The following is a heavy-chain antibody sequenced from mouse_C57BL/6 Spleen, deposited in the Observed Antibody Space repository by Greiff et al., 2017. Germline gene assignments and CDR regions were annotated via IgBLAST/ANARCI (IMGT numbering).Heavy chain of an antibody. D-gene: IGHD2-4*01. J-gene: IGHJ1*03. CDR3: AREGGDYGSWYFDV. Sequence: EVKLMESEGGLVQPGSSMKLSCTASGFTFSDYYMAWVRQVPEKGLEWVANINYDGSSTYYLDSLKSRFIISRDNAKNILYLQMSSLKSEDTATYYCAREGGDYGSWYFDVWGTGTTVTVSS. CDR1: GFTFSDYY. V-gene: IGHV5-16*01. CDR2: INYDGSST.